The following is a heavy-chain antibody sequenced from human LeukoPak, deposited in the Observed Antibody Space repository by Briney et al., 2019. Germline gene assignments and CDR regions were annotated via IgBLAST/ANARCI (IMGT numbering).Heavy chain of an antibody. V-gene: IGHV1-69*13. CDR3: ARDLYSNCGESWFDP. CDR2: IIPIFGTA. D-gene: IGHD4-11*01. CDR1: GGTFSSYA. Sequence: EASVKVSCKASGGTFSSYAISWVRQAPGQGLEWMGGIIPIFGTANYAQKFQGRVTITADESTSTAYMELSSLRSEDTAVYYCARDLYSNCGESWFDPWGQGTLVTVSS. J-gene: IGHJ5*02.